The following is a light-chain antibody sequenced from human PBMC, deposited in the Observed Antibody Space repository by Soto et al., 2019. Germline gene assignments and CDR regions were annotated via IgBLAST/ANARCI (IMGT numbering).Light chain of an antibody. CDR2: GAS. Sequence: EIVLTQSPGTLSLSPGERATLSCRASQSVSSSYLAWYQQKPGQAPRLLIYGASSRATGIPDRFSVSGSGTDFTLTISRLEPEDFAVYYCQQYVSSPITFGQGTRLEIK. CDR3: QQYVSSPIT. V-gene: IGKV3-20*01. J-gene: IGKJ5*01. CDR1: QSVSSSY.